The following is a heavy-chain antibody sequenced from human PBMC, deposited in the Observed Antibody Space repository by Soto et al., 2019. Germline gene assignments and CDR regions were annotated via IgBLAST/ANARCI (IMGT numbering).Heavy chain of an antibody. CDR2: IYYSGST. CDR1: GGSISSGGYY. CDR3: ARVNARHAVAGTYFDY. Sequence: SETLSLTCPVSGGSISSGGYYWSWIRQHPGKGLEWIGYIYYSGSTYYNPSLKSRVTISVDTSKNQFSLKLSSVTAADTAVYYCARVNARHAVAGTYFDYWGQGTLVTVSS. D-gene: IGHD6-19*01. V-gene: IGHV4-31*03. J-gene: IGHJ4*02.